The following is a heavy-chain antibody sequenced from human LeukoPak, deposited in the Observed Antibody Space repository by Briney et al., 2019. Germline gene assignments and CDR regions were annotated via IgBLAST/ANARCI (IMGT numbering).Heavy chain of an antibody. CDR1: GFTFSSYE. J-gene: IGHJ4*02. Sequence: GGSLRLSCAASGFTFSSYEMNWVRQAPGKGLEWVSYISSSGTTIYYADSVKGRFTISRDNAKNSLYLQMNSLKDGDTAVYYCARDRVPQLTADYWGQGTLVTVSS. CDR3: ARDRVPQLTADY. D-gene: IGHD2-21*02. V-gene: IGHV3-48*03. CDR2: ISSSGTTI.